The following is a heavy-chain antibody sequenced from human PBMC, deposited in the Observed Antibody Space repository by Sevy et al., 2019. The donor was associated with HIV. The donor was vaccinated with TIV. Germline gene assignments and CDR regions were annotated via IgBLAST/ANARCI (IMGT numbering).Heavy chain of an antibody. D-gene: IGHD3-10*01. Sequence: SETLSLTCAVYGGSFSGYYWSWIRQPPGKGLEWIGEINHSGSTNYNPSLKSRVTISVDTSKNQFSLKLSSVTAADTAVYYCAGGLVGGSGSYRSYYYYGMDVWGQGTTVTVSS. CDR3: AGGLVGGSGSYRSYYYYGMDV. V-gene: IGHV4-34*01. CDR2: INHSGST. CDR1: GGSFSGYY. J-gene: IGHJ6*02.